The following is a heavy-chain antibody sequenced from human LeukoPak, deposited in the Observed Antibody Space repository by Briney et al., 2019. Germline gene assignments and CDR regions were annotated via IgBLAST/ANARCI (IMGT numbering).Heavy chain of an antibody. CDR2: SYYSGST. D-gene: IGHD6-13*01. V-gene: IGHV4-39*01. J-gene: IGHJ6*02. Sequence: SETLSLTCTVSGRSISSSSYYWGWIRQPPGKGLEWIGSSYYSGSTYYNPSLTSRVTISVGTSKNQFSLKLSSVTAADTAVYYCARHSRSAPYSSSWDYYYCGMDVWGQGTTVTVSS. CDR1: GRSISSSSYY. CDR3: ARHSRSAPYSSSWDYYYCGMDV.